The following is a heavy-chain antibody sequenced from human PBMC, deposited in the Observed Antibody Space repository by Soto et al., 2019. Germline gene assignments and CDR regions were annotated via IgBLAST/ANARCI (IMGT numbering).Heavy chain of an antibody. V-gene: IGHV4-34*01. CDR1: GGSVSGYY. D-gene: IGHD3-10*01. J-gene: IGHJ4*02. Sequence: SETLSLTGAVSGGSVSGYYWSWIRQPPEKGLEWIGEINHSGSTNYNPSLKSRVTISVDTSKNQFSLKLSSVTAADTAVYYCASRYYYGSGTQQGGYLGQGTLVTVSS. CDR2: INHSGST. CDR3: ASRYYYGSGTQQGGY.